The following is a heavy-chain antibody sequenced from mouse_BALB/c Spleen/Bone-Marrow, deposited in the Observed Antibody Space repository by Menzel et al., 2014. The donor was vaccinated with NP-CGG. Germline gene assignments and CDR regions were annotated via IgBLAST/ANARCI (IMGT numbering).Heavy chain of an antibody. V-gene: IGHV14-3*02. CDR3: TRRVLFAY. Sequence: VQLQQSGAEFVKPGASVKLSSTASSFNIKDTYMHWVKQRPEQGLEWIGRIDPANGDTKYHPKLQGKATITADTSSNTASLQLSDLSSRDTSVYYCTRRVLFAYLGDGAPATVST. CDR2: IDPANGDT. J-gene: IGHJ3*01. CDR1: SFNIKDTY.